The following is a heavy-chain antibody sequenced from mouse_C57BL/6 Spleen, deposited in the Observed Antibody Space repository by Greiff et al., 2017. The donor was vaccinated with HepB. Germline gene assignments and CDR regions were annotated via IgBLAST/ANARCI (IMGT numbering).Heavy chain of an antibody. J-gene: IGHJ3*01. CDR3: ARLYYDYDGGAWFAY. Sequence: QQPGAELVRPGSSVKLSCKASGYTFTSYWMDWVKQRPGQGLEWIGNIYPSDSETHYNQKFKDKATLTVDKSSSTAYMQLSSLTSEDSAVYYCARLYYDYDGGAWFAYWGQGTLVTVSA. CDR1: GYTFTSYW. D-gene: IGHD2-4*01. V-gene: IGHV1-61*01. CDR2: IYPSDSET.